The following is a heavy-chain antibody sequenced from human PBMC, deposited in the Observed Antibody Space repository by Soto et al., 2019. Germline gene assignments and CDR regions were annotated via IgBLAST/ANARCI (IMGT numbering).Heavy chain of an antibody. Sequence: GGSLRLSCAASGFTFSDYYMSWIRRAPGKGLEWVSYISSSGSTIYYADSVKGRFTISRDNAKNSLYLQMNSLRAEDTAVYYCASTYSSSSTYYYYMDVWGKGTTVTVSS. D-gene: IGHD6-6*01. CDR2: ISSSGSTI. J-gene: IGHJ6*03. CDR1: GFTFSDYY. CDR3: ASTYSSSSTYYYYMDV. V-gene: IGHV3-11*01.